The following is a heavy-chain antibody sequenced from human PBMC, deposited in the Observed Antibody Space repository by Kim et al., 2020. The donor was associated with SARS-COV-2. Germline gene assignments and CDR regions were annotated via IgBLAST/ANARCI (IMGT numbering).Heavy chain of an antibody. Sequence: ASVKVSCKASGYTFTSYAMNWVRQAPGQGLEWMGWINTNTGNPTYAQGFTGRFVFSLDTSVSTAYLQISSLKAEDTAVYYCARGGAAAGRRWFRYWGQGTLVTVSS. CDR3: ARGGAAAGRRWFRY. J-gene: IGHJ4*02. CDR1: GYTFTSYA. V-gene: IGHV7-4-1*02. D-gene: IGHD6-13*01. CDR2: INTNTGNP.